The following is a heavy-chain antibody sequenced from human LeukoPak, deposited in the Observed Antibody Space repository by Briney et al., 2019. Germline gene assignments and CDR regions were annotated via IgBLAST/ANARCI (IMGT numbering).Heavy chain of an antibody. V-gene: IGHV1-69*05. Sequence: SVKLSCKASGGTFSSYAISWVRQAPGQGLEWMGGIIPIFGTANYAQKFQGRVTMTRDTSISTAYMELSRLRSDDTAVCYCARSIKGPAAAPYYFDYWGQGTLVTVSS. CDR1: GGTFSSYA. CDR3: ARSIKGPAAAPYYFDY. CDR2: IIPIFGTA. D-gene: IGHD2-2*01. J-gene: IGHJ4*02.